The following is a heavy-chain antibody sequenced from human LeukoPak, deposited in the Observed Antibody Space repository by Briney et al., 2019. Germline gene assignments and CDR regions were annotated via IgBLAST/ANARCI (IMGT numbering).Heavy chain of an antibody. Sequence: GSLRLSCAAADFTLSSYAMSWVRQAPGKGLEWVSGISASGDGKYYADSVKGRFTISRDTSTNTLFLQMKTLRSEDTAVYYCAKDEKQYDFWSGSRLYWYFDLWGRGTLVTVSS. D-gene: IGHD3-3*01. CDR3: AKDEKQYDFWSGSRLYWYFDL. CDR2: ISASGDGK. J-gene: IGHJ2*01. V-gene: IGHV3-23*01. CDR1: DFTLSSYA.